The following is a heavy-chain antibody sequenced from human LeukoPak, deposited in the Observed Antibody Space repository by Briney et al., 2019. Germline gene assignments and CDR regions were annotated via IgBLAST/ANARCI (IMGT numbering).Heavy chain of an antibody. CDR1: GFTFSSYW. D-gene: IGHD3-16*01. J-gene: IGHJ4*02. Sequence: GSLRLSCAASGFTFSSYWMSWVRQAPGKGLEWVANIKQDGSEKYYVDSVKGRFTISRDNAKNSLYLQMNSLRAEDTAVYYCARDQRSWRFGYYFDYWGQGTLVTVSS. V-gene: IGHV3-7*01. CDR2: IKQDGSEK. CDR3: ARDQRSWRFGYYFDY.